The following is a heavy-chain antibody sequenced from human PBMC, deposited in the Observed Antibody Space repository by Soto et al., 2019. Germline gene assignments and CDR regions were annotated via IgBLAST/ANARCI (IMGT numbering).Heavy chain of an antibody. CDR2: IYYTGST. CDR3: ARFYGDHGYFQQ. V-gene: IGHV4-39*01. Sequence: SETLSLTCTVSGGSISISNYFWGWIRQPPGKGLEWIANIYYTGSTYYNPSLKSRVTISVDTSKNQFSVKLSSVTAADTAVFYCARFYGDHGYFQQWGQGTLVTVSS. CDR1: GGSISISNYF. D-gene: IGHD4-17*01. J-gene: IGHJ1*01.